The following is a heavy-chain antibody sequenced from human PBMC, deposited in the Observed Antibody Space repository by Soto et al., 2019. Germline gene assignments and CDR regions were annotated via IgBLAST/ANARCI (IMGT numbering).Heavy chain of an antibody. D-gene: IGHD6-13*01. J-gene: IGHJ5*02. V-gene: IGHV3-13*01. Sequence: PGGSLRLSCAASGFTFSRYDMHWVRQSTGKGLEWVSGIGTADDTYYPGSVKGRFTISRENAKNSLYLQMNRLRADDTAVYYCARALAGSLTNWFDPWGRGTLVTVSS. CDR1: GFTFSRYD. CDR3: ARALAGSLTNWFDP. CDR2: IGTADDT.